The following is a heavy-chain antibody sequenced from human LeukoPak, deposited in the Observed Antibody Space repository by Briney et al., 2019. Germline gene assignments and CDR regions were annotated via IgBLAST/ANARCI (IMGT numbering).Heavy chain of an antibody. D-gene: IGHD2-8*01. CDR1: GGSISSSSYY. J-gene: IGHJ5*02. CDR3: ARQDIVLSARKFDP. V-gene: IGHV4-39*07. Sequence: PSETLSLTCTVSGGSISSSSYYWGWIRQPPGKGLEWIGSIYYSGSTYYNPSLKSRVTISVDTSKNQFSLKLSSVTAADTAVYYCARQDIVLSARKFDPWGQGTLVTVSS. CDR2: IYYSGST.